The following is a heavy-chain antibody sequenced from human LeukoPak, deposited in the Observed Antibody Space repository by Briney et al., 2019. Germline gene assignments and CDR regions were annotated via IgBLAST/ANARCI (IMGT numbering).Heavy chain of an antibody. CDR1: GYTFTGYY. J-gene: IGHJ3*02. V-gene: IGHV1-2*02. Sequence: GASVKVSCKASGYTFTGYYIHWVRQAPGQGLEWMGWINPDSGGGDIGHKFQGRVAMTRDTSGTTVFMEVRRLTSDDTAVYYCARGPPQLGMHDPFETWGQGTLVTVSS. CDR2: INPDSGGG. D-gene: IGHD7-27*01. CDR3: ARGPPQLGMHDPFET.